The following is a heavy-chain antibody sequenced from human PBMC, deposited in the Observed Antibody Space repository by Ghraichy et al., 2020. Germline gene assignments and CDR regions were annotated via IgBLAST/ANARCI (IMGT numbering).Heavy chain of an antibody. Sequence: GGSRRLSCAASGFTFSSYAMSWVRQAPGKGLEWVSAISGSGGSTYYADSVKGRFTISRDNSKNTLYLQMNSLRAEDTAVYYCAKVYSSSYYYYYGMDVWGQGNTVTVSS. CDR1: GFTFSSYA. V-gene: IGHV3-23*01. CDR2: ISGSGGST. J-gene: IGHJ6*02. CDR3: AKVYSSSYYYYYGMDV. D-gene: IGHD6-13*01.